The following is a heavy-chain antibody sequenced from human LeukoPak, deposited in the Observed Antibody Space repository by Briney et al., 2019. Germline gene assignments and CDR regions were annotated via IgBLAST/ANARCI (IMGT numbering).Heavy chain of an antibody. CDR3: ARVQWDYCSGGSCYGGVFDY. D-gene: IGHD2-15*01. V-gene: IGHV1-69*01. J-gene: IGHJ4*02. Sequence: SSVRVSRKASGGTFSSYAISWVRQAPGQGLEWMGGIIPIFGTANYAQKFQGRVTITADESTSTAYMELSSLRSEDTAVYYCARVQWDYCSGGSCYGGVFDYWGQGTLVTVSS. CDR2: IIPIFGTA. CDR1: GGTFSSYA.